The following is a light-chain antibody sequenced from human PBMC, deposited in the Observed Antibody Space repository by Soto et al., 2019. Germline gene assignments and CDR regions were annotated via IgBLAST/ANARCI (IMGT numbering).Light chain of an antibody. CDR3: QQYMSSVT. CDR1: QSVDTTF. Sequence: EIVLTQSPGSLSLSPGQRATLSCRASQSVDTTFFAWYQKKPGQAPRLLIYCASNRATGIPDRFSGSWSGTDFTLIISRLEPEDFAVYYCQQYMSSVTFGQGTKVEIK. V-gene: IGKV3-20*01. CDR2: CAS. J-gene: IGKJ1*01.